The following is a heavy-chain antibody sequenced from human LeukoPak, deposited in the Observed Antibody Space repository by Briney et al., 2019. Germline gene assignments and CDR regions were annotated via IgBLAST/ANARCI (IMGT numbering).Heavy chain of an antibody. Sequence: SDTLSLTCTVSGGSISSYYWSWIRQPPGKGLEWIANIYHTGSTNYNPSLSSRVTISIDTAKNQFSLKLTSVTAADTAVYYCARRGRNSSGWQDYLWGQGTLVTVSS. D-gene: IGHD6-25*01. V-gene: IGHV4-59*07. CDR3: ARRGRNSSGWQDYL. CDR2: IYHTGST. J-gene: IGHJ4*02. CDR1: GGSISSYY.